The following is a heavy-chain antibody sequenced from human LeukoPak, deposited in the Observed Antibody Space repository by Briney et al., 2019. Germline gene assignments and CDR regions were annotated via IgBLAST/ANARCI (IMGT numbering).Heavy chain of an antibody. CDR2: IYYGGST. CDR1: GYSISTGYY. CDR3: AIQSGATDY. V-gene: IGHV4-38-2*01. D-gene: IGHD1-26*01. J-gene: IGHJ4*02. Sequence: SETLSLTCAVSGYSISTGYYWAWIRQPPGKGLEWITTIYYGGSTYYNPSLKSRVTISVDTSRNQFSLNLRSVIAADTAVYYCAIQSGATDYWGQGTLVTVSS.